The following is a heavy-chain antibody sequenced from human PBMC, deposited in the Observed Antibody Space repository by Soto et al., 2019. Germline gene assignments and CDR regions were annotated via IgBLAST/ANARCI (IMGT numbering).Heavy chain of an antibody. J-gene: IGHJ4*02. CDR1: GFSFTTYA. CDR2: ISDDGSIK. V-gene: IGHV3-30-3*01. CDR3: ARAIETAMDPCDY. D-gene: IGHD5-18*01. Sequence: GGSLRLSCAASGFSFTTYAMHWVRQAPGKGLEWVAVISDDGSIKYYADSVKGRFTISRDNSKNTFYLQMNSLRGDDTALYYCARAIETAMDPCDYWGQGALVNVSS.